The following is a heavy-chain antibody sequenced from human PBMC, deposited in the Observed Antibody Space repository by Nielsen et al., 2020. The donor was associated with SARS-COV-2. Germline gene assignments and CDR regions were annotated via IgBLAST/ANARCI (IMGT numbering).Heavy chain of an antibody. V-gene: IGHV3-30*18. CDR2: ISYDGSNK. CDR1: GFAFSSYG. D-gene: IGHD3/OR15-3a*01. J-gene: IGHJ4*02. Sequence: GESLKISCAASGFAFSSYGMHWVRQAPGKGLEWVAVISYDGSNKYYADSVKGRFTISRDNSKNTLYLQMHSLRAEDTAMYYCAKDRATFMIYFRRGGPDYWGQGALVTVSS. CDR3: AKDRATFMIYFRRGGPDY.